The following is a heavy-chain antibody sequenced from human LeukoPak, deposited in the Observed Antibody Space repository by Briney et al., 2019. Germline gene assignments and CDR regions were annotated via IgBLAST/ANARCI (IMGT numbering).Heavy chain of an antibody. CDR1: GGTFSSYA. Sequence: SVKDSCKASGGTFSSYAISWVRQAPGQGLGWMGGIIPIFGTANYAQKFQGRVTITADESTSTAYMELSSLRSEDTAVYYCARSARITIFGVAHDAFDIWGQGTMVTVSS. J-gene: IGHJ3*02. V-gene: IGHV1-69*13. CDR2: IIPIFGTA. CDR3: ARSARITIFGVAHDAFDI. D-gene: IGHD3-3*01.